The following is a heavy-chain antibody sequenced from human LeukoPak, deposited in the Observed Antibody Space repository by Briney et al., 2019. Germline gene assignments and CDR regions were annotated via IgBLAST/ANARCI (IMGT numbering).Heavy chain of an antibody. D-gene: IGHD6-19*01. V-gene: IGHV3-48*02. CDR2: ISSSSTI. CDR1: GFSFDSYS. CDR3: ASAGSGLY. Sequence: QPGGSLRLSCAASGFSFDSYSMNWVRQAPGKGLEWVSYISSSSTIYYADSVKGRFTISRDNAKNSLYLQMNSLRDEDTAVYYCASAGSGLYWGQGTLVTVSS. J-gene: IGHJ4*02.